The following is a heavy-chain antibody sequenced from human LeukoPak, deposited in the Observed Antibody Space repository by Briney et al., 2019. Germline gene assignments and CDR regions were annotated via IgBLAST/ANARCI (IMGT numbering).Heavy chain of an antibody. Sequence: ASVKLSCKASGYTFTSYDINWVRQATGQGLEWMGWMNPNSGNTGYAQKFHGRVTITRNTSISTAYMELSSLRSEDTAVYYCARGTVAATLYYYYMDVWGKGTTVTVSS. J-gene: IGHJ6*03. CDR3: ARGTVAATLYYYYMDV. CDR1: GYTFTSYD. V-gene: IGHV1-8*03. D-gene: IGHD2-15*01. CDR2: MNPNSGNT.